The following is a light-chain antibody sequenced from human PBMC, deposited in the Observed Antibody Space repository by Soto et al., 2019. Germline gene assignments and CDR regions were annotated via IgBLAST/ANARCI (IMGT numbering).Light chain of an antibody. CDR2: DVS. V-gene: IGLV2-14*01. J-gene: IGLJ1*01. CDR3: SSYTSSSTFYV. CDR1: SSDVGGYNY. Sequence: QSVLTQPASVSGSPGQSITISCTGTSSDVGGYNYVSWYQQHPGKAPKLMIYDVSNRPSGVSNRFSGSKSGNTASLTISGLRAEYEADYYCSSYTSSSTFYVFGPGTKVTVL.